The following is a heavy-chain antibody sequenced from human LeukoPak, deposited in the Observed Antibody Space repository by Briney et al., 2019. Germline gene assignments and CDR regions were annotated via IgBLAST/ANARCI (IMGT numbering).Heavy chain of an antibody. CDR3: AKDPRIGGMDV. CDR1: GGSFSGYY. D-gene: IGHD2-21*01. J-gene: IGHJ6*04. Sequence: PSETLSLTCAVYGGSFSGYYWSWVRQAPGKGLEWVSAISGSGGSTYYADSVKGRFTISRDNSKNTLYLQMNSLRAEDTAVYYCAKDPRIGGMDVWGKGTTVTVSS. V-gene: IGHV3-23*01. CDR2: ISGSGGST.